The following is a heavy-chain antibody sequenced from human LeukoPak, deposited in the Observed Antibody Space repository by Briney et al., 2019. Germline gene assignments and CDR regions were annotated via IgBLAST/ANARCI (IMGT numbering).Heavy chain of an antibody. CDR3: ARAAGQYSASWYVFDS. CDR1: GGTFSTYA. V-gene: IGHV1-69*13. CDR2: IIPTFGTA. D-gene: IGHD6-13*01. J-gene: IGHJ4*02. Sequence: SVKVSCKASGGTFSTYAISWVRQAPGQGLEWMGGIIPTFGTANYAQKIQGRNTITADESTSTTYMELSSLTSEDTAVYYCARAAGQYSASWYVFDSWGQGTLVTVSS.